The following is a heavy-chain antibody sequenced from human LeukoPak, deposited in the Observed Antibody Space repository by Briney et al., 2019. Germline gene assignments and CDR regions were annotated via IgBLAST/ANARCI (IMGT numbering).Heavy chain of an antibody. CDR1: GGSISSYC. Sequence: SETLSLTCTVAGGSISSYCWRWLRQPAGKGLEWIGRIYTSGSTNYNPSLKRRVTMSVDTSKNQFSLKLSSVTAADTAVYYCASIPLRLGSYYFDYWGQGTLVTVSS. J-gene: IGHJ4*02. CDR3: ASIPLRLGSYYFDY. V-gene: IGHV4-4*07. D-gene: IGHD3-16*01. CDR2: IYTSGST.